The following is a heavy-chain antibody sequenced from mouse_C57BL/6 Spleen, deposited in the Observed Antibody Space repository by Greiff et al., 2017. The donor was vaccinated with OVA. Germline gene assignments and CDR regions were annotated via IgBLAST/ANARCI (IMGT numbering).Heavy chain of an antibody. CDR2: IDPSDSYT. J-gene: IGHJ2*01. Sequence: QVQLQQPGAELVKPGASVKLSCKASGYTFTSYWMQWVKQRPGQGLEWIGEIDPSDSYTNYNQKFKGKATLTVDTSSSTAYMQLSSLTYEDSAVYYCARGSFDYWGQGTTLTVSS. CDR3: ARGSFDY. V-gene: IGHV1-50*01. CDR1: GYTFTSYW.